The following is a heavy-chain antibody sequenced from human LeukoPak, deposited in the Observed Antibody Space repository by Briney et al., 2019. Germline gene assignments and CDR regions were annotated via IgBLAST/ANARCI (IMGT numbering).Heavy chain of an antibody. V-gene: IGHV4-4*07. D-gene: IGHD6-13*01. J-gene: IGHJ3*02. Sequence: SETLSLTCTVSGGSISSYYWSWIGQPAGKGLEWIGRIYMSGSTNYNSSLKSRVNMSVDTSKNQFSLNLSSVTAADTAVYYCAREAGSSWSRGLDIWGQGTVVTVSS. CDR3: AREAGSSWSRGLDI. CDR2: IYMSGST. CDR1: GGSISSYY.